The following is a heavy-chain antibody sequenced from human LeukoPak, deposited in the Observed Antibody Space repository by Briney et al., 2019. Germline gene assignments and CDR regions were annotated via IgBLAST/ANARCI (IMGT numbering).Heavy chain of an antibody. CDR1: GYTFTGYY. J-gene: IGHJ4*02. Sequence: ASVKVSCKACGYTFTGYYMHWVRQAPRQGRERVGWINPNSGGTNYAQKFQSRVTMTRDTSISTGYMELSRLRSDDTAVYYCARDYIRIIDYWGQGTLVTVSS. D-gene: IGHD3-16*01. CDR3: ARDYIRIIDY. V-gene: IGHV1-2*02. CDR2: INPNSGGT.